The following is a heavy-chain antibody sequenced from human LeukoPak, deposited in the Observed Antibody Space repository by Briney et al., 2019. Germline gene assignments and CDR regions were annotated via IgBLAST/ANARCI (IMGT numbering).Heavy chain of an antibody. Sequence: PGGSLRLSCAASGFTFSSYWMSWVRQAPGKGLEWVANIKQDGSEKCYVDSVKGRFTISRDNAKNSLYLQMNSLRAEDTAVYYCARGASPYYYYGMDVWGQGTTVTVSS. J-gene: IGHJ6*02. CDR3: ARGASPYYYYGMDV. CDR1: GFTFSSYW. CDR2: IKQDGSEK. V-gene: IGHV3-7*01.